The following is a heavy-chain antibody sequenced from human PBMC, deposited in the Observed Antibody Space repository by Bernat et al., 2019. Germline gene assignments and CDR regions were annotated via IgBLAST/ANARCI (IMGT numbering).Heavy chain of an antibody. V-gene: IGHV4-30-4*01. J-gene: IGHJ5*02. CDR3: VRAADYYDSSGYYYGWFDP. D-gene: IGHD3-22*01. Sequence: QVQLQESGPGLVKPSQTLSLTCTVSGGSISSGDYYWSWIRQPPGKGLEWIGYIYYSGSTYYNPSLKSRVTISVDTSKNQFSLKLSSVTAADTAVYYCVRAADYYDSSGYYYGWFDPWGQGTLVTVSS. CDR2: IYYSGST. CDR1: GGSISSGDYY.